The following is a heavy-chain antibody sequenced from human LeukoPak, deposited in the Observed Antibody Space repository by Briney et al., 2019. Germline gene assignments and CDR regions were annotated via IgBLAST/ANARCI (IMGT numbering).Heavy chain of an antibody. CDR3: AKDFISQLVPRGSDY. CDR1: GSSFGSYV. CDR2: ISGSGAST. V-gene: IGHV3-23*01. J-gene: IGHJ4*02. Sequence: PGGSLRLSCATSGSSFGSYVMTWVRQAPGKGLEWVSGISGSGASTYYADSVKGRFTISRDNSKNTLFLQMNGLRAEDTAVYYCAKDFISQLVPRGSDYWGQGTLVTVSS. D-gene: IGHD6-13*01.